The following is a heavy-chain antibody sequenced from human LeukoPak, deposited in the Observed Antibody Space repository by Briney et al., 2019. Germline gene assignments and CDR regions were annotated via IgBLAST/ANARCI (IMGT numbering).Heavy chain of an antibody. V-gene: IGHV4-59*01. CDR2: IYYSGST. J-gene: IGHJ4*02. CDR3: ARGEVDFDY. Sequence: SETLSLTCTVSGGSISSYYWSWIRQPPGKGLEWIGYIYYSGSTNHNPSLKSRVTISVDTSKNQFSLKLSSVTAVDTAVYYCARGEVDFDYWGQGTLVTVSS. D-gene: IGHD1-26*01. CDR1: GGSISSYY.